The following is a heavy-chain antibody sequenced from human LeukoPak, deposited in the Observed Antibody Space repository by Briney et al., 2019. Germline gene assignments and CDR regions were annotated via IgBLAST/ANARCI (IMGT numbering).Heavy chain of an antibody. CDR1: GFTFSSYG. V-gene: IGHV3-33*01. J-gene: IGHJ4*02. CDR3: AREEYSSSSSDY. Sequence: GGSLRLSCAASGFTFSSYGMHWVRQAPGEGREWVAVIWYDGSNKYYADSVKGRFTISRDNSKNTLYLQMNSLRAEDTAVYYCAREEYSSSSSDYWGQGTLVTVSS. D-gene: IGHD6-6*01. CDR2: IWYDGSNK.